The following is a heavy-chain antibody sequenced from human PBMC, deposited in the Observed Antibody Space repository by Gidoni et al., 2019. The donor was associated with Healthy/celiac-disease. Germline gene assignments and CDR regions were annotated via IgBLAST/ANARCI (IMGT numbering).Heavy chain of an antibody. CDR1: GGAISSSSSY. D-gene: IGHD3-22*01. V-gene: IGHV4-39*01. CDR3: ASSPYDSSGYYYGEYFQH. CDR2: IYYSGST. J-gene: IGHJ1*01. Sequence: QLQLQESGPGLVKPSETLSLTCTVSGGAISSSSSYWGWIRQPPGKGLEWIGSIYYSGSTYYNPSLKSRVTISVDTSKNQFSLKLSSVTAADTAVYYCASSPYDSSGYYYGEYFQHWGQGTLVTVSS.